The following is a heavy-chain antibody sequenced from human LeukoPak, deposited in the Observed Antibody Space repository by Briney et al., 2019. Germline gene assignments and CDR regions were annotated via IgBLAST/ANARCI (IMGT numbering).Heavy chain of an antibody. CDR3: ARHGSSSWYGWFDP. V-gene: IGHV4-59*08. Sequence: PSETLSLTCTVSGGSISSYYWSWIRQPPGKGLEWIGYIYYSGSTNYNPSLKSRVTISVDTSKNQFSLKLSSVTAADTAVYYCARHGSSSWYGWFDPWGQGTLVTVSS. J-gene: IGHJ5*02. CDR2: IYYSGST. D-gene: IGHD6-13*01. CDR1: GGSISSYY.